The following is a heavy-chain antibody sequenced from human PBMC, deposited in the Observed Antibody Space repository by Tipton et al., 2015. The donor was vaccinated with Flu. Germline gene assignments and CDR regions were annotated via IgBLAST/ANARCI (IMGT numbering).Heavy chain of an antibody. J-gene: IGHJ3*01. Sequence: TLSLTCSVSGDSIGRGYCWGWIRQPPGKGLEWIGNVCQSGNTYYNPSLKSRVNISVDRSKNHFSLRLNSVTAADTAVYFCAREWELLPYDVFNVWGQGTVVTVSS. CDR1: GDSIGRGYC. CDR3: AREWELLPYDVFNV. V-gene: IGHV4-38-2*02. D-gene: IGHD1-26*01. CDR2: VCQSGNT.